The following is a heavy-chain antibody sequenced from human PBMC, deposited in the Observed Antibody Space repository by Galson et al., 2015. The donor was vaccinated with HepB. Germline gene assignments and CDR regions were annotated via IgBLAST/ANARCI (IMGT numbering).Heavy chain of an antibody. D-gene: IGHD2-8*01. V-gene: IGHV3-23*01. CDR2: ISGSGGRT. CDR1: GFTFSSYA. J-gene: IGHJ6*02. CDR3: AKGWSAVFYDMDV. Sequence: YLRLSCAASGFTFSSYAINWVRQAPWKGLEWVSSISGSGGRTHYADSVKGRFTISRDNSKNTLYLQMNSLRAEDTAVYYCAKGWSAVFYDMDVWGQGTTVIVSS.